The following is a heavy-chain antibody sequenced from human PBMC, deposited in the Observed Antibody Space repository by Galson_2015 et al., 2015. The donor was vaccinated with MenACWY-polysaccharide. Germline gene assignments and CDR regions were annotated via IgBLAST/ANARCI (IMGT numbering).Heavy chain of an antibody. D-gene: IGHD6-13*01. V-gene: IGHV3-13*01. J-gene: IGHJ2*01. CDR1: GSTFSSFD. CDR3: AREFTGDGSSWYYWYFDL. Sequence: SLRLSCAASGSTFSSFDMHWVRHVIGKGLEWVAAIGTGGDTYYSGSVKGRFTISRENAMNSLYLQMNSLRAGDTAVYYCAREFTGDGSSWYYWYFDLWGRGTLVTVSS. CDR2: IGTGGDT.